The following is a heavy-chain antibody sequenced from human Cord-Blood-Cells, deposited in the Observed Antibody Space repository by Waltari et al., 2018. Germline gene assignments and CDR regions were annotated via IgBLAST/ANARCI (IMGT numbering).Heavy chain of an antibody. D-gene: IGHD3-3*01. V-gene: IGHV1-8*03. CDR1: GYTFTSYD. J-gene: IGHJ6*03. CDR3: ARGDNAEFGVVNIYYYYYMDV. Sequence: QVQLVQSGAEVKKPGASVKVSCKASGYTFTSYDINWVRQATGQGLEWMGWMNPNSGNTGYAQKFQGRVTITRNTSISTAYMELSSLRSEDTAVYYCARGDNAEFGVVNIYYYYYMDVWGKGTTVTVSS. CDR2: MNPNSGNT.